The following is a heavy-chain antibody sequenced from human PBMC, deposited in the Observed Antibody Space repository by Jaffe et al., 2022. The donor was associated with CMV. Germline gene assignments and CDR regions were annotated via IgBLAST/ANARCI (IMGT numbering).Heavy chain of an antibody. Sequence: EVQLVESGGGLVKPGGSLRLSCAASGFTFSSYSMNWVRQAPGKGLEWVSSISSSSSYIYYADSVKGRFTISRDNAKNSLYLQMNSLRAEDTAVYYCARVARITLPRFLEWSPIDYWGQGTLVTVSS. CDR2: ISSSSSYI. CDR1: GFTFSSYS. D-gene: IGHD3-3*01. CDR3: ARVARITLPRFLEWSPIDY. J-gene: IGHJ4*02. V-gene: IGHV3-21*01.